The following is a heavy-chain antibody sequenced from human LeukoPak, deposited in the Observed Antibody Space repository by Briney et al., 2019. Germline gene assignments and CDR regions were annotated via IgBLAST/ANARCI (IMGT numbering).Heavy chain of an antibody. Sequence: GEFLKISCKGSGYSFTSYWLGWVRQMPEKGLEWMGIIYPGDSDTRYSPSFQGQVTISVDKSISTAYLQWSSLKASDTAMYYCARRSKRSRDGYNQGFDYWGQGTLVTVSS. CDR2: IYPGDSDT. D-gene: IGHD5-24*01. J-gene: IGHJ4*02. CDR1: GYSFTSYW. CDR3: ARRSKRSRDGYNQGFDY. V-gene: IGHV5-51*01.